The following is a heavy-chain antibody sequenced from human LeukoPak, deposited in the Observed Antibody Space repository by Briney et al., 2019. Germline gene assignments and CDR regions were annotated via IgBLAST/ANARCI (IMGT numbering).Heavy chain of an antibody. CDR2: FDPEDGET. CDR3: ATDRTLTTVTIRAFDI. Sequence: ASVKVSCKVSGYTLTELSMHWVRQAPGKGLEWMGGFDPEDGETIYAQKFQGRVTMTEDTSTDTAYMELSSLRSEDTAVYYCATDRTLTTVTIRAFDIWGQGTTVTVSS. D-gene: IGHD4-17*01. CDR1: GYTLTELS. J-gene: IGHJ3*02. V-gene: IGHV1-24*01.